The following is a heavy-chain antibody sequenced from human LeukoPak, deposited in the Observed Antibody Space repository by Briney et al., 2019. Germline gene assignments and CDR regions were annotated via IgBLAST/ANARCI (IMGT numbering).Heavy chain of an antibody. Sequence: GGSLRLSCAASGFTFSSYAMTWVRQAPGKGLEWVSAISGGGGSTYYADSVKGRFTISRDNSKNTLYLQMNSLRAEDTAVYYCAKDQEDSSSYYYEVHWYFDLWGRVTLVTVSS. CDR2: ISGGGGST. V-gene: IGHV3-23*01. J-gene: IGHJ2*01. CDR1: GFTFSSYA. CDR3: AKDQEDSSSYYYEVHWYFDL. D-gene: IGHD3-22*01.